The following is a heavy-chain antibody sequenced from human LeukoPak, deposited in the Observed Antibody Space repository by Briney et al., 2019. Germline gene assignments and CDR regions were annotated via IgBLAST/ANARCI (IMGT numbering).Heavy chain of an antibody. CDR1: GFTFSSYS. Sequence: PGGSLRLSCAASGFTFSSYSMNWVRQAPGKGLEWVSSISSSSSYIYYADSVKGRFTISRDNAKNSLYLQMNSLRAEDTAVYYCARVQYQLLETAFDIWGQGTMVTVSS. J-gene: IGHJ3*02. D-gene: IGHD2-2*01. CDR3: ARVQYQLLETAFDI. V-gene: IGHV3-21*01. CDR2: ISSSSSYI.